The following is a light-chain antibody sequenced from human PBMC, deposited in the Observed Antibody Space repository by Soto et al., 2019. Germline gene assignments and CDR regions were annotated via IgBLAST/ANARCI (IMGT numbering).Light chain of an antibody. Sequence: DIPMTQSPSSLSVSLSERVTMXSRARQVVSTRLAWYQQKPGTAPKVLIYTASSLESGVPSRFSGSGSGTEFTLTISSLQPDDFATYYCQQYNSLWTFGQGTKVDIK. J-gene: IGKJ1*01. CDR2: TAS. CDR3: QQYNSLWT. CDR1: QVVSTR. V-gene: IGKV1-5*03.